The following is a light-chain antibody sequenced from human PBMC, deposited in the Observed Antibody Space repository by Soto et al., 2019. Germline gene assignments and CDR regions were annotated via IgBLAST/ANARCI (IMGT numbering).Light chain of an antibody. CDR2: GAS. J-gene: IGKJ1*01. Sequence: EIVLTQSPGTLSLSPGERATLSCRASQSVSSSYLAWYQQKPGQAPRLLIYGASSRATGIPDRFSGSGSGTDFTLTLSRMEPEDFAVYYCQKYGSSPPWTFGQGTKGEIK. V-gene: IGKV3-20*01. CDR1: QSVSSSY. CDR3: QKYGSSPPWT.